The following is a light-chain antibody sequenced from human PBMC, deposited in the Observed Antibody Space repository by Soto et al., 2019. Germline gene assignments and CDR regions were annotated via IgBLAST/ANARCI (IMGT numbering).Light chain of an antibody. J-gene: IGKJ3*01. Sequence: EIVVTQSPATLSVSPGERATLSCRASQTVGSSLAWYQQKPGQAPRLLIYEASNRATGIPARFSGSGAGTAFTLTIRSLEHEDFAVYYCQQRSNWLFGPGTKVDIK. CDR1: QTVGSS. CDR3: QQRSNWL. V-gene: IGKV3-11*01. CDR2: EAS.